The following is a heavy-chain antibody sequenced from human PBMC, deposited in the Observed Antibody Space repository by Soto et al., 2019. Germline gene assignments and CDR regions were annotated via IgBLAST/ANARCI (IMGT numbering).Heavy chain of an antibody. V-gene: IGHV4-28*01. CDR1: SYSISSSNW. J-gene: IGHJ4*02. CDR2: IYYSGTT. Sequence: QVQLQESGPGLVKPSDTLSLTCAVSSYSISSSNWWGWIRQPPGKGLEWIGYIYYSGTTYYNPSIKSRVTMSVDTSKNQFSLKLTSVTAVDTAVYYCARREIQGPIDYWGQATLVTVSS. CDR3: ARREIQGPIDY. D-gene: IGHD1-26*01.